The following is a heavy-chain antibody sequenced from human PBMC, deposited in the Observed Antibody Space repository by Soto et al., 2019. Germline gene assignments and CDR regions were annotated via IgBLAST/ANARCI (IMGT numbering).Heavy chain of an antibody. D-gene: IGHD6-13*01. J-gene: IGHJ4*02. CDR1: GFTFSSYA. CDR2: ISYDGSNK. V-gene: IGHV3-30-3*01. Sequence: QVQLVESGGGVVQPGRSLRLSCAASGFTFSSYAMHWVRQAPGKGLEWVAVISYDGSNKYYADSVKGRFTISRDNSKNTLYLQMNSLRAEDTAVYYCAREYRAAAGKGGLDYWVQGTLVTVSS. CDR3: AREYRAAAGKGGLDY.